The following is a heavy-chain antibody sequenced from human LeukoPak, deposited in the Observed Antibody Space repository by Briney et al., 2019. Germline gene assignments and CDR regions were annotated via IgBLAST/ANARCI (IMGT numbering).Heavy chain of an antibody. V-gene: IGHV3-74*01. CDR1: GFTFSRYW. CDR3: ARSAYYDRSGYYHDY. Sequence: GGSLRLSCAASGFTFSRYWIHWVRQAPGKGLVWVARINTDGSSTTYADSVKGRFTISRDNAKNTLYLQMNSLRAEDTAVYYSARSAYYDRSGYYHDYWGQGTLVTVSS. J-gene: IGHJ4*01. CDR2: INTDGSST. D-gene: IGHD3-22*01.